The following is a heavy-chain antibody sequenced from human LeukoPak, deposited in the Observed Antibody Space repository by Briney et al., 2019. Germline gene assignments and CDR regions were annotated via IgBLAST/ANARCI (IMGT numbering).Heavy chain of an antibody. Sequence: SGGSLRLSCAASGFTFSSYWMTWVRQAPGKGLEWVANIKEDGSEKYYVESMKGRFTISRDNVKNSLYLQINSLRAEDTAVYYCARDSFETDIDYWGQGTLVTVSS. CDR2: IKEDGSEK. CDR3: ARDSFETDIDY. D-gene: IGHD1-14*01. J-gene: IGHJ4*02. CDR1: GFTFSSYW. V-gene: IGHV3-7*01.